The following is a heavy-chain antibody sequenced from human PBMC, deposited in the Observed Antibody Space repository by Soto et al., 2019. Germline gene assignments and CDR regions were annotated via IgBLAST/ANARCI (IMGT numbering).Heavy chain of an antibody. J-gene: IGHJ6*02. D-gene: IGHD3-10*01. V-gene: IGHV4-31*03. CDR2: IYYSGST. CDR3: ARDRDNYYGTKYYYYGMDV. Sequence: QVQLQESGPGLVKPSQTLSLTCTVSGGSISSGGYYWSWIRQHPGKGLEWIGYIYYSGSTYYNPSLKRRLTISVDTSKHQFSLKLSCVTAADTAVYYCARDRDNYYGTKYYYYGMDVWGQGTTVTVSS. CDR1: GGSISSGGYY.